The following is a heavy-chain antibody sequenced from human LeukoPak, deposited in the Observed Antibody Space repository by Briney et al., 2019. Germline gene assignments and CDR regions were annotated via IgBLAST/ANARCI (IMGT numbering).Heavy chain of an antibody. D-gene: IGHD2-21*01. V-gene: IGHV3-53*01. Sequence: GGSLRLSCAASGFTVSSNFMSWVRQVPGKGLEWVSAIYSGGTTHYADSVKGRFTISRDNSKNTLYLQMNSLRVEDTAVYYCATEKIPDEHRGAFDVWGQGTMVTVSS. CDR1: GFTVSSNF. CDR3: ATEKIPDEHRGAFDV. CDR2: IYSGGTT. J-gene: IGHJ3*01.